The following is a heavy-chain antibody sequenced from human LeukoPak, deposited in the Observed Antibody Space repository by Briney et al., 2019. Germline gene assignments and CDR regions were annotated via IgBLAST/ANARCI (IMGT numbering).Heavy chain of an antibody. J-gene: IGHJ4*02. V-gene: IGHV1-18*01. Sequence: ASVKVSCKASGGTFSSYAISWVRQAPGQGLEWMGWISAYNGNTNYAQKLQGRVTMTTDTSTSTAYMELRSLRSDDTAVYYCATGIVGATTLDYWGQGTLVTVSS. D-gene: IGHD1-26*01. CDR2: ISAYNGNT. CDR1: GGTFSSYA. CDR3: ATGIVGATTLDY.